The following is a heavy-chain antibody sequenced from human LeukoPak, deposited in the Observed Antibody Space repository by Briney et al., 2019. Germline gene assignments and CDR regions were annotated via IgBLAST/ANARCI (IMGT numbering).Heavy chain of an antibody. CDR2: ISYDGSNK. V-gene: IGHV3-30-3*01. Sequence: GGSLRLSCAASGVTFSSYAMHWGRQAPGKGLEWVAVISYDGSNKNYADSVKGRFTISRDKSKNTLYLQMNSLRAEDTAVYYCARDPDSSGPSYFDYWGQGTLVTVSS. J-gene: IGHJ4*02. D-gene: IGHD3-22*01. CDR3: ARDPDSSGPSYFDY. CDR1: GVTFSSYA.